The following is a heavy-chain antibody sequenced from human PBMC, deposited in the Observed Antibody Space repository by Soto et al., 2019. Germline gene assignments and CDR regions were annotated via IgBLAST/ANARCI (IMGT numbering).Heavy chain of an antibody. CDR1: GFTFSNAW. CDR3: TTAPCSTSCYTADY. V-gene: IGHV3-15*01. J-gene: IGHJ4*02. D-gene: IGHD2-2*02. Sequence: PGGSLRLSCAASGFTFSNAWMSWVRQAPGKGLEWVGRIKSKTDGGTTDYAAPVKGRFTISRDDSKNTLYLQMNSLKTEDTAVYYCTTAPCSTSCYTADYWGQGTLVTVSS. CDR2: IKSKTDGGTT.